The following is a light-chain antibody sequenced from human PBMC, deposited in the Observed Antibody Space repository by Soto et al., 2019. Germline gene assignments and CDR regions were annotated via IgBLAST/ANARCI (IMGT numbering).Light chain of an antibody. CDR1: QSVSSSY. CDR3: QQYGSSPLVT. V-gene: IGKV3-20*01. J-gene: IGKJ5*01. Sequence: EIVLTQSPGTLSLSPGERASLSCRASQSVSSSYLAWYQQKPGQAPRLLIYGASSRATGTPDRFSGSGSGTDFTLTISRLEPEDFAVYYCQQYGSSPLVTFGQGTRLEMK. CDR2: GAS.